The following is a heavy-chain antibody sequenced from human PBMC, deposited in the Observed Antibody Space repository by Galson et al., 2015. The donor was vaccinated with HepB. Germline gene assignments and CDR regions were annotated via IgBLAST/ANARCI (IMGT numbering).Heavy chain of an antibody. CDR3: ARGAVVVVVGATQNNWFDP. CDR2: ISPFNRNT. V-gene: IGHV1-18*04. D-gene: IGHD2-15*01. CDR1: GYTFSHYS. J-gene: IGHJ5*02. Sequence: SVKVSCKASGYTFSHYSITWVRQAPGQGLEWMGWISPFNRNTSYAQKFQGRVTMTTDTSTSTAYMELRSLRSDDTAVYFCARGAVVVVVGATQNNWFDPWGQGTLVIVSS.